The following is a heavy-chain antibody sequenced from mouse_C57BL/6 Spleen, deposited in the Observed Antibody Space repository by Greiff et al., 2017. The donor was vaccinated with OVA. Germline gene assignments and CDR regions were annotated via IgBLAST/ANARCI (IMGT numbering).Heavy chain of an antibody. D-gene: IGHD2-5*01. J-gene: IGHJ4*01. CDR1: GFTFSSYA. CDR2: ISDGGSYT. Sequence: EVQRVESGGGLVKPGGSLKLSCAASGFTFSSYAMSWVRQTPEKRLEWVATISDGGSYTYYPDNVKGRFTISRDNAKNNLYLQMSHLKSEDTAMYYCAREYYSNYGAMDYWGQGTSVTVSS. V-gene: IGHV5-4*01. CDR3: AREYYSNYGAMDY.